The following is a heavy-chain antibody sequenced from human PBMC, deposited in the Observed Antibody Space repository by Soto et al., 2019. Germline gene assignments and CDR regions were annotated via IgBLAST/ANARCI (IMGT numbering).Heavy chain of an antibody. Sequence: PSEKLCLTCTVSGGSLSSSSYYWGWIRPPPGKGLEGIGSIYYSGSTYYNPSLKSRVTISVDTSKNQFSLKLSSVTAADTAVYYCASDIVVVPAARSGIEYFQHWGQGTLVTGSS. D-gene: IGHD2-2*01. CDR1: GGSLSSSSYY. CDR2: IYYSGST. V-gene: IGHV4-39*01. CDR3: ASDIVVVPAARSGIEYFQH. J-gene: IGHJ1*01.